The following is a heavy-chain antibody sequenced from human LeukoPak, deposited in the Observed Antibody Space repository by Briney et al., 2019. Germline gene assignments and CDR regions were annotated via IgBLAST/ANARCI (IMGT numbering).Heavy chain of an antibody. CDR3: ARQWRQWLVSPFDY. D-gene: IGHD6-19*01. J-gene: IGHJ4*02. CDR1: GFTFSSYA. Sequence: GGSLRLSCAASGFTFSSYAMHWVRQAPGKGLEWVAVVSYDGGNKYYADSVKGRFTISRDNSKNTLYLRMNSLRAEDTAVYYCARQWRQWLVSPFDYWGQGTLVTVSS. V-gene: IGHV3-30*01. CDR2: VSYDGGNK.